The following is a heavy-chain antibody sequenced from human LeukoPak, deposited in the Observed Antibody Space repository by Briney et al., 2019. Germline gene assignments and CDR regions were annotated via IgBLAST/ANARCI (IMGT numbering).Heavy chain of an antibody. CDR1: GGSISNGSYY. V-gene: IGHV4-61*02. Sequence: SQTLSLTCTVSGGSISNGSYYWSWIRQPAGRGLEWIGRIYTSGSTNYNPSLTSRVTISVDPSKNQFSLKLSSVTATDTAVYYCARVGDCSVDSNCYHFADWFDPWGQGTLVTVSS. J-gene: IGHJ5*02. D-gene: IGHD2-15*01. CDR2: IYTSGST. CDR3: ARVGDCSVDSNCYHFADWFDP.